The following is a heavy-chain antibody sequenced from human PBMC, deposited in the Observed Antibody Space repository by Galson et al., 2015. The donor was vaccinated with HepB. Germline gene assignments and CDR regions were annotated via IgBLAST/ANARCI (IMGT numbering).Heavy chain of an antibody. D-gene: IGHD2-15*01. CDR2: IFAGSGST. CDR1: GYTLTNYH. CDR3: ARETPDTYYFDY. V-gene: IGHV1-46*01. J-gene: IGHJ4*02. Sequence: SVKVSCKASGYTLTNYHFHWVRQAPGQGPEWMGKIFAGSGSTRYAERFQGRVTLTRDSSTSTIYMEVSSLRSDDTAVYYCARETPDTYYFDYWGQGTLVAVSS.